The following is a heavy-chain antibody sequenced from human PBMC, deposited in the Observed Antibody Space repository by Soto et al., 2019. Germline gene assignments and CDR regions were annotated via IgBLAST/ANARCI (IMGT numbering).Heavy chain of an antibody. Sequence: ASVKVSCKASGYTFTSYYMHWVRQAPGQGLEWMGIINPSVGIASYAQKFQGRVTMTADKSTSTAYMELSSLRSEDTAVYYCARVYSSGRDYWGQGTLVTVSS. CDR1: GYTFTSYY. CDR3: ARVYSSGRDY. V-gene: IGHV1-46*01. J-gene: IGHJ4*02. CDR2: INPSVGIA. D-gene: IGHD6-19*01.